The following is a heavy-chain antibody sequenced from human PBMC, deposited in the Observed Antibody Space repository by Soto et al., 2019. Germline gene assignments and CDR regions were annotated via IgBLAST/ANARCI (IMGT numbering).Heavy chain of an antibody. D-gene: IGHD6-6*01. V-gene: IGHV1-69*01. CDR1: GGTFRSYV. Sequence: VQLVQSGAEVKKPGSSGKVSCKASGGTFRSYVISWVRQAPGEGLEWMGGIIPLIGTENYAQKFQGRVTITADESTSTAYMGLSSLRSEDTGVYYCATRIAARPDYFDSWGQGTLVTVSS. J-gene: IGHJ4*02. CDR2: IIPLIGTE. CDR3: ATRIAARPDYFDS.